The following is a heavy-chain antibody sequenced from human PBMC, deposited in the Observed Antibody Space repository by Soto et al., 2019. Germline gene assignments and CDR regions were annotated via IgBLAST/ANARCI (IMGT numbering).Heavy chain of an antibody. V-gene: IGHV4-39*01. CDR1: GGSISSSSYY. CDR2: IYYSGST. CDR3: ARHPAGDGYELGGFDY. J-gene: IGHJ4*02. Sequence: QLQLQESGPGLVKPSETLSLTCTVSGGSISSSSYYWGWIRQPPGKGLEWIGSIYYSGSTYYNPSLKSRVTISVDTSKNQFSLKLSSVTAADTAVYYCARHPAGDGYELGGFDYWGQGTLVTVSS. D-gene: IGHD5-12*01.